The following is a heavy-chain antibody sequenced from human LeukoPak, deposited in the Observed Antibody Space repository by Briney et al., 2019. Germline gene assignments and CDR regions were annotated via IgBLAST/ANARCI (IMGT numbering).Heavy chain of an antibody. CDR2: IYYSGST. Sequence: KPSETLSLTCTVSGGSISSSSYYWGWIRQPPGKGLEWIGYIYYSGSTNYNPSLKSRVTISVDTSKNQFSLRLSSVTAADTAVYYCASTTVTRPYYYYYMDVWGKGTTVTVSS. J-gene: IGHJ6*03. D-gene: IGHD4-17*01. CDR3: ASTTVTRPYYYYYMDV. V-gene: IGHV4-61*05. CDR1: GGSISSSSYY.